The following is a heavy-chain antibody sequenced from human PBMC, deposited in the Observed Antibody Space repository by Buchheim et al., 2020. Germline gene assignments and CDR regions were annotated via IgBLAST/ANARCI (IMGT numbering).Heavy chain of an antibody. D-gene: IGHD2-2*01. Sequence: EVQLVESGGGLVQPGGSLRLSCTASGFTFSTYSMNWVRQAPGKGLEWVSYISSSSSTIYYADSVKGRFTISRDNAKNSLYLQMNSLRDEDTAVYYCARGGGLLVIPAALFWFDPWGQGTL. CDR1: GFTFSTYS. J-gene: IGHJ5*02. CDR2: ISSSSSTI. V-gene: IGHV3-48*02. CDR3: ARGGGLLVIPAALFWFDP.